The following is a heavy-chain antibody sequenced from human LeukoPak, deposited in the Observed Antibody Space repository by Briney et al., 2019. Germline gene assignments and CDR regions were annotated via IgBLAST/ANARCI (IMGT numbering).Heavy chain of an antibody. Sequence: SVKASCKASGGTFSSYAISWVRQAPGQGLEWMGGIIPIFGTANYAQKFQGRVTITADESTSTAYMELSSLRSEDTAVYYCARAHQPNYGDYAWSMDYWGQGTLVTVSS. D-gene: IGHD4-17*01. CDR2: IIPIFGTA. CDR1: GGTFSSYA. CDR3: ARAHQPNYGDYAWSMDY. V-gene: IGHV1-69*13. J-gene: IGHJ4*02.